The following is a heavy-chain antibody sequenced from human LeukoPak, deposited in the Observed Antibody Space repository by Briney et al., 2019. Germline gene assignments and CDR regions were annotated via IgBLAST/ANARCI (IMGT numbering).Heavy chain of an antibody. V-gene: IGHV4-34*01. D-gene: IGHD2-15*01. CDR1: GGSFSGYY. Sequence: SETLSLTCAVYGGSFSGYYWSWIRQPPGKGLEWIGEINHSGSTNYNPSLKSRVTISVDTSKNQFSLKLSSVTAADTAVYYCARVYSSGGSCYGNYFDYWGQGTLVTVSS. CDR3: ARVYSSGGSCYGNYFDY. J-gene: IGHJ4*02. CDR2: INHSGST.